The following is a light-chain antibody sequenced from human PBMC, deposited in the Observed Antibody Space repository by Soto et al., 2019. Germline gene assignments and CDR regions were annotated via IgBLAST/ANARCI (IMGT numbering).Light chain of an antibody. Sequence: QSVLTQPPSASGTPGQRVTISCSGSSSNLGDNTVNWYQQLPGTAPKLLIYRNNRRPSEVPDRFSGSKSGTSASLAISGLQSDDEADYYCATWDDSLNGPVFGGGTQLPS. CDR1: SSNLGDNT. CDR2: RNN. V-gene: IGLV1-44*01. CDR3: ATWDDSLNGPV. J-gene: IGLJ3*02.